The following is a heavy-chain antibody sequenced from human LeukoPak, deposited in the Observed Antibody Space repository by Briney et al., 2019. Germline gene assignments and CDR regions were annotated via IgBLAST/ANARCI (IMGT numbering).Heavy chain of an antibody. J-gene: IGHJ5*02. D-gene: IGHD2-2*03. CDR1: GYTFTSYD. CDR3: ARCVGYCSSTCCHPWFDP. V-gene: IGHV1-8*03. CDR2: MNPNSGNT. Sequence: ASVKVSCKASGYTFTSYDINGVRQATGQGLEWMEWMNPNSGNTGYAQKFQGRVTITRNTSISTAYMELSSLRSEDTAVYYCARCVGYCSSTCCHPWFDPWGQGTLVTVSS.